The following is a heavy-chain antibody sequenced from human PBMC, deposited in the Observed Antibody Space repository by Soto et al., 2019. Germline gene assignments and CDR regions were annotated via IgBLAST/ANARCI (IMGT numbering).Heavy chain of an antibody. Sequence: SVTLSLTCAVSGGSFSCYYWSWIRQPPGKGLEWIGEINHSGNTNYNPSLKSRVTISIDTSKNHFSLKLNSVTAADTAVYYCARVTMAFLDSWGQGTLVTVSS. CDR2: INHSGNT. CDR1: GGSFSCYY. J-gene: IGHJ4*02. CDR3: ARVTMAFLDS. V-gene: IGHV4-34*01.